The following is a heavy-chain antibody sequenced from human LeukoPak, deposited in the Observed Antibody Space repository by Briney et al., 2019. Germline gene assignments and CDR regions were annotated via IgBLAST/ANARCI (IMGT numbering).Heavy chain of an antibody. J-gene: IGHJ4*02. V-gene: IGHV3-20*04. Sequence: GGSLRLXCAASGFTFDDYGMSWVRQAPGKELEWVSGINWNGGSTGYADSVKGRFTISRDNAKNSLYLQMNSLRAEDTALYYCAREGTTVFPLDYWGQGTLVTVSS. CDR1: GFTFDDYG. CDR3: AREGTTVFPLDY. CDR2: INWNGGST. D-gene: IGHD4-17*01.